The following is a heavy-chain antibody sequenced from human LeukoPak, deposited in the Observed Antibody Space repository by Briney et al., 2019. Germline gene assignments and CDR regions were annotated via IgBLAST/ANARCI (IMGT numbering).Heavy chain of an antibody. Sequence: GGSLRLSCAASGFTFSTYAMSWVRQAPGRGLDWVSAVSDSGSGTYYADSVKGRFTISRDNSKNTLYLQMTSLRAEDTALYYCAKGKGSSGWYDWGQGTLVTVSS. D-gene: IGHD6-19*01. CDR3: AKGKGSSGWYD. CDR2: VSDSGSGT. V-gene: IGHV3-23*01. J-gene: IGHJ4*02. CDR1: GFTFSTYA.